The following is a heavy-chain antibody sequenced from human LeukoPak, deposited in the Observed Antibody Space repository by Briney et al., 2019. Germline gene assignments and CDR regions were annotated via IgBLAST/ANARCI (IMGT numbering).Heavy chain of an antibody. V-gene: IGHV3-7*01. CDR2: IKQDGSEK. J-gene: IGHJ6*03. CDR3: ARLRYNDFWSGHWKYYYYMDV. Sequence: GRSLRLSCAASGFTFDDYAMHWVRQAPGKGLEWVANIKQDGSEKYYVDSVKGRFTISRDNAKNSLYLQMNSLRAEDTALYYCARLRYNDFWSGHWKYYYYMDVWGKGTTVTVSS. D-gene: IGHD3-3*01. CDR1: GFTFDDYA.